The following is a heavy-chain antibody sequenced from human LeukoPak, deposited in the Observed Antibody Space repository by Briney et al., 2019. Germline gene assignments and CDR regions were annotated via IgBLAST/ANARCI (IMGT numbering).Heavy chain of an antibody. D-gene: IGHD3-10*01. CDR3: ARERATKLLWFGELSYGMDV. CDR1: GYTFTSYA. V-gene: IGHV1-18*01. CDR2: ISAYNGNT. Sequence: GASVKVSCKASGYTFTSYAMHWVRQAPGQGLEWMGWISAYNGNTNYAQKLQGRVTMTTDTSTSTAYMELRSLRSDDTAVYYCARERATKLLWFGELSYGMDVWGQGTTVTVSS. J-gene: IGHJ6*02.